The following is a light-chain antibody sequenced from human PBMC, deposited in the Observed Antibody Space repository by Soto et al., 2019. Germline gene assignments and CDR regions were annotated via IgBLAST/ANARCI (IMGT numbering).Light chain of an antibody. CDR3: QQYNSYPT. V-gene: IGKV1-5*03. Sequence: KIPQSPSPLSESVEDRVPIPCRASQSISSWLAWYQQKPGKAPKLLIYKASSLESGVPSRFSGSGSGTEFTLTISSLQPDDFATYYCQQYNSYPTFGQGTKVEIK. J-gene: IGKJ1*01. CDR1: QSISSW. CDR2: KAS.